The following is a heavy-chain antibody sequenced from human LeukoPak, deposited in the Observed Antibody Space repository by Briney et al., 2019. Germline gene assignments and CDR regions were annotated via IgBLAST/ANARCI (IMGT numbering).Heavy chain of an antibody. CDR1: GVSISSSNSY. D-gene: IGHD3-9*01. V-gene: IGHV4-39*01. J-gene: IGHJ4*02. CDR3: ARQRPTYYDILTGYRYYFDY. Sequence: SETLSLTCTVSGVSISSSNSYWGWIRQPPGKGLEWIGSIYYSGNTYYNASLKSQVSISIDTSKNQFSLRLTSVTAADTAVYYCARQRPTYYDILTGYRYYFDYWGQGTLVTVSS. CDR2: IYYSGNT.